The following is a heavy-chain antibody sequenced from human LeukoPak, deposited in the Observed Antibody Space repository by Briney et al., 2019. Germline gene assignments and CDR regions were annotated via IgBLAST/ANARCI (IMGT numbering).Heavy chain of an antibody. D-gene: IGHD3-22*01. CDR3: ARGHDSSGYRAAFDI. Sequence: GGSLRLSCAASGFTVSSNYMSWVRQAPGKGLEWVSVIDSGGSTYYADSVKGRFTISRDNSKNTLYLQMNSLRAEDTAVYYCARGHDSSGYRAAFDIWGQGTMVTVSS. CDR2: IDSGGST. J-gene: IGHJ3*02. V-gene: IGHV3-53*01. CDR1: GFTVSSNY.